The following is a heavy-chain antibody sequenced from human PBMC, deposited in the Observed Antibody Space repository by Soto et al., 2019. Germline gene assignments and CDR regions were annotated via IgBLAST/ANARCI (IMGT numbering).Heavy chain of an antibody. J-gene: IGHJ6*02. CDR2: IYYSGST. CDR1: GGSVSSGSYY. Sequence: PSETLSLTCTVSGGSVSSGSYYWSWIRQPPGKGLEWIGYIYYSGSTNYNPSLKSRVTISVDTSKNQFSLKLSSVTAADTAVYYCARDGIVVVVAASRSGLYNYGMDVWGQGTTVTVSS. V-gene: IGHV4-61*01. CDR3: ARDGIVVVVAASRSGLYNYGMDV. D-gene: IGHD2-15*01.